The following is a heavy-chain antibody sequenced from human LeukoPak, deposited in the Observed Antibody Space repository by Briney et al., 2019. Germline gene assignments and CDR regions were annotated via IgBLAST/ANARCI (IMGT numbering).Heavy chain of an antibody. V-gene: IGHV3-23*01. J-gene: IGHJ4*02. Sequence: GGSLRLSCAASGFTFSSYVMSWVRQAPGKGLEWVSAISGSGDSTYYADSVKGRFSISGDNSKNTLYLQMNSLRAEDTAVYYCARDNWGPFDYWGQGTLDTVSS. CDR3: ARDNWGPFDY. D-gene: IGHD7-27*01. CDR2: ISGSGDST. CDR1: GFTFSSYV.